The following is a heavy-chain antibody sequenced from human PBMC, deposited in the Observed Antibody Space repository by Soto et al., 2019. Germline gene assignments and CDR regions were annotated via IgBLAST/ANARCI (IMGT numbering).Heavy chain of an antibody. J-gene: IGHJ5*02. V-gene: IGHV2-5*02. CDR3: AHKMGYYDFWSGYAP. D-gene: IGHD3-3*01. CDR2: IYWDDDK. Sequence: QITLKESGPTLVKPTQTLMLTCTFSGFSLSTSGVGVGWIRQPPGKALEWLALIYWDDDKSYSPSLKGRLTITKDTAKHQVVLTMTNTDPAVTATYCCAHKMGYYDFWSGYAPWGQGTLVTVSS. CDR1: GFSLSTSGVG.